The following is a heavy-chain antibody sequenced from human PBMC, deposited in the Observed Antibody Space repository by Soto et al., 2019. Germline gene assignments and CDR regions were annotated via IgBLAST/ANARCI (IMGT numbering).Heavy chain of an antibody. V-gene: IGHV3-11*06. CDR2: ISSSSSYT. D-gene: IGHD5-18*01. CDR3: ARAGYSYGYFDY. J-gene: IGHJ4*02. Sequence: SLRLSCAASGFTFSDYYMSWIRQAPGKGLEWVSYISSSSSYTNYADSVKGRFTISRDNAKNSLYLQMNSLRAEDTAVYYCARAGYSYGYFDYWGQGTLVTVSS. CDR1: GFTFSDYY.